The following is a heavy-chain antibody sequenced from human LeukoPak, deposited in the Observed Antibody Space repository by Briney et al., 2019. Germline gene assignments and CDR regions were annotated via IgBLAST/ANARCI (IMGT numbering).Heavy chain of an antibody. Sequence: SETLSLTCTVSGGFISSGSYYWSWIRQPAGKGLEWIGRIYTSGSTNYNPSLKSRVTISVDTSKNQFSLKLSSVTAADTAVYYCARDGLGYCSGGSCPNWFDPWGQGTLVTVSS. V-gene: IGHV4-61*02. J-gene: IGHJ5*02. CDR3: ARDGLGYCSGGSCPNWFDP. CDR2: IYTSGST. CDR1: GGFISSGSYY. D-gene: IGHD2-15*01.